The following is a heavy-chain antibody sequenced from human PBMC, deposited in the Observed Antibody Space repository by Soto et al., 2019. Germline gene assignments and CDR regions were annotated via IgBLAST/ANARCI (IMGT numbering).Heavy chain of an antibody. CDR3: GRGQQWLAFGY. D-gene: IGHD6-19*01. J-gene: IGHJ4*02. Sequence: WTWIRQPPVKGLEWIGYIYYSGSTNYNPSLKSRATISVDTSKNQFSLKLSSVNAADTAVYYCGRGQQWLAFGYWGQGSLVTVSS. CDR2: IYYSGST. V-gene: IGHV4-61*06.